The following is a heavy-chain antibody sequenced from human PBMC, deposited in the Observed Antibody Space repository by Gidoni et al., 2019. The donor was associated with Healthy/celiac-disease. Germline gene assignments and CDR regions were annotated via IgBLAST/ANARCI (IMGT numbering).Heavy chain of an antibody. CDR3: ATAAALDY. D-gene: IGHD6-13*01. CDR2: IKQDGSEK. CDR1: GFPFSSYW. Sequence: EVQLVESGGGLVQPGGSLRLSCAASGFPFSSYWMSWVRQAPGKGLEWVANIKQDGSEKYYVDSVKGRFTISRDNAKNSLYLQMNSLRAEDTAVYYCATAAALDYWGQGTLVTVSS. V-gene: IGHV3-7*01. J-gene: IGHJ4*02.